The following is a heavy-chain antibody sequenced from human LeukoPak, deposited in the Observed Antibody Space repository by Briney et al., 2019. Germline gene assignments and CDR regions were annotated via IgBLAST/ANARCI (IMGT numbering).Heavy chain of an antibody. CDR3: VSTYYFDSSGYYPFDY. CDR1: GFIFSSNA. V-gene: IGHV3-64D*09. J-gene: IGHJ4*02. D-gene: IGHD3-22*01. CDR2: ISSNGGST. Sequence: QSGGSLRLSCSASGFIFSSNAMHWVRQAPGKGLEYVSGISSNGGSTNYADSVKGRFTISRDNSQKTLHLQMTSRRAEETAVYYCVSTYYFDSSGYYPFDYWGQGTLVTVSS.